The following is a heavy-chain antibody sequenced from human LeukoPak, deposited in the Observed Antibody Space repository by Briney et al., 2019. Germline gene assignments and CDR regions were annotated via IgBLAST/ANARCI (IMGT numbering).Heavy chain of an antibody. D-gene: IGHD3-22*01. CDR2: ISSSSSYI. Sequence: PGGSLRLSCAASGFTFSSYAMSWVRQAPGKGLEWVSSISSSSSYIYYADSVKGRFTISRDNAKNSLYLQMNSLRAEDTAVYYCARARGYYHKNFDYWGQGTLVTVSS. J-gene: IGHJ4*02. CDR3: ARARGYYHKNFDY. CDR1: GFTFSSYA. V-gene: IGHV3-21*01.